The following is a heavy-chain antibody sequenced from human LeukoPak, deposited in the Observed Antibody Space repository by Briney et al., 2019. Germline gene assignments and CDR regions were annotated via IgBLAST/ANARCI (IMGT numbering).Heavy chain of an antibody. J-gene: IGHJ6*02. V-gene: IGHV3-23*01. D-gene: IGHD3-10*01. CDR1: GFTFSSYA. CDR2: VSGSGGTT. CDR3: AKDPFGSSYYYYYYGMGV. Sequence: GGSLRLSCAASGFTFSSYAIHWVRQAPGKGLEWVSAVSGSGGTTHYADSAKGRFTISRDNSKNTLYLQMNSLRAEDTAVYYCAKDPFGSSYYYYYYGMGVWGQGTTVTVSS.